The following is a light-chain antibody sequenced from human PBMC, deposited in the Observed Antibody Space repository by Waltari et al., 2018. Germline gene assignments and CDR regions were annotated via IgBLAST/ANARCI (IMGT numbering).Light chain of an antibody. J-gene: IGKJ1*01. CDR2: GAS. CDR3: QQYNNWSPWT. Sequence: ETVMTLSPATLSVSPGERANLSCRASQRVSSNLAWYQQKPGQAPRLLIYGASTRATGIPARFSGSGSGTEFTLTISSLQSEDFAVYYCQQYNNWSPWTFGQGTKVEIK. CDR1: QRVSSN. V-gene: IGKV3-15*01.